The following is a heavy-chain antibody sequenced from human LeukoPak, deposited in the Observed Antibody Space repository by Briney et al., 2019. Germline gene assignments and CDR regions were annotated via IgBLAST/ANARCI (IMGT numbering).Heavy chain of an antibody. CDR1: GFTFDDNA. V-gene: IGHV3-9*01. CDR2: ISWNSGSI. J-gene: IGHJ4*02. Sequence: GGSLRLSCAASGFTFDDNAMHWVRQAPGKGLEWVSGISWNSGSIGYADSVKGRFTISRDNAKNSLYLQMNSLRAEDTALYYCAKAGLYSSSPIDYWGQGTLVTVSS. CDR3: AKAGLYSSSPIDY. D-gene: IGHD6-6*01.